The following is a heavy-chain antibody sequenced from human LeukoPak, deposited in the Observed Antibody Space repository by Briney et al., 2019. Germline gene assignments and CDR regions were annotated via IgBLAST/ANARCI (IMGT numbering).Heavy chain of an antibody. V-gene: IGHV4-39*07. J-gene: IGHJ4*02. Sequence: PSETLSLTCTVSGGSISSSSYYWGWIRQPPGKGLEWIGSIYYSGSTYYNPSLKSRVTISVDTSKNQFSLKLSSVTAADTAVYYCASPAVHYYDSSGHDYWGQGTLVTVSS. CDR1: GGSISSSSYY. D-gene: IGHD3-22*01. CDR3: ASPAVHYYDSSGHDY. CDR2: IYYSGST.